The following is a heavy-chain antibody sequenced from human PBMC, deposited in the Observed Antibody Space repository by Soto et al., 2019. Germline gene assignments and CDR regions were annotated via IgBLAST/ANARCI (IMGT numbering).Heavy chain of an antibody. Sequence: EVQLLESGGGLVQPGGSLRLSCAASGFPFTSCAMNWVRQAPGKGLEWVSAIGASGGTTFYADSVKGRFTISRDNSKNTLYMQVNNLRAEDTAVYYCAKGGFWVHYGMDVWGQGTTVTVSS. CDR2: IGASGGTT. CDR1: GFPFTSCA. J-gene: IGHJ6*02. CDR3: AKGGFWVHYGMDV. D-gene: IGHD3-16*01. V-gene: IGHV3-23*01.